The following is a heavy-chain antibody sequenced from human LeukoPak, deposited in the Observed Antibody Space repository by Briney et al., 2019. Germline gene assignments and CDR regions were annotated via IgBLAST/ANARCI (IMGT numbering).Heavy chain of an antibody. V-gene: IGHV3-30*02. D-gene: IGHD5-18*01. CDR1: GFTFSSYG. J-gene: IGHJ4*02. Sequence: GGSLRLSCAASGFTFSSYGMHWVRQAPGKGLEWVAFIRYDGSNKYYADSVKGRFTISRDNAKNSLYLQMNSLRAEDTAVYYCARDRGYSYGSGYFDYWGQGTLVTVSS. CDR3: ARDRGYSYGSGYFDY. CDR2: IRYDGSNK.